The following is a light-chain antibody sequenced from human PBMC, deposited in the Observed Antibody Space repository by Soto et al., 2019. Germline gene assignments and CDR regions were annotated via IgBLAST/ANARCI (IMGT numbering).Light chain of an antibody. CDR1: SSDVGSYNY. CDR2: AVS. V-gene: IGLV2-14*01. J-gene: IGLJ2*01. CDR3: SSFSATTTTTVV. Sequence: QSALTQPASVSGSPGQSITISCTGTSSDVGSYNYVSWYQQYPGKAPKLMIFAVSNRPLGVPNRFSASKSGNTASLTISGLQTEDEADYFCSSFSATTTTTVVFGGGTKLTVL.